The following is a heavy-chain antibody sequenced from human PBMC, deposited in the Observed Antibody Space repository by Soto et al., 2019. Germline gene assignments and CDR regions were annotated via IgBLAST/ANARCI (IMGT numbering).Heavy chain of an antibody. CDR2: ISAYNGNT. J-gene: IGHJ6*02. V-gene: IGHV1-18*01. D-gene: IGHD3-10*01. Sequence: ASVKVSCKASGYTFTSYGISWVRQAPGQGLEWMGWISAYNGNTNYAQKLQGRVTMTTDTSTSTAYMELRSLRSDDTAVYYCAREGYYGSGSYYNIRNYYYYYGMDVWGQGTTGTVS. CDR3: AREGYYGSGSYYNIRNYYYYYGMDV. CDR1: GYTFTSYG.